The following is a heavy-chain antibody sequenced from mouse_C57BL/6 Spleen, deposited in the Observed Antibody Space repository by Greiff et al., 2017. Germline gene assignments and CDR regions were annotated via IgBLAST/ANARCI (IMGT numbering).Heavy chain of an antibody. J-gene: IGHJ4*01. CDR3: ARGTVVAHYAMDY. V-gene: IGHV1-19*01. Sequence: VQLQQSGPVLVKPGASVKMSCKASGYTFTDYYMNWVKQSHGKSLEWIGVINPYNGGTSYNQKFKGKATLTVDKSSSTAYMELNSLTSEDSAVYYCARGTVVAHYAMDYWGQGTSVTVSS. CDR2: INPYNGGT. CDR1: GYTFTDYY. D-gene: IGHD1-1*01.